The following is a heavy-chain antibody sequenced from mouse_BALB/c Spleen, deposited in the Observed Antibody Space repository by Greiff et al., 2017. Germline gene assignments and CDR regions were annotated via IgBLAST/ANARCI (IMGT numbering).Heavy chain of an antibody. V-gene: IGHV1-7*01. CDR3: ARTGGNYGEKWDYYAMDY. CDR1: GYTFTSYW. Sequence: VQLQQSGAELAKPGASVKMSCKASGYTFTSYWMHWVKQRPGQGLEWIGYINPSTGYTEYNQKFKDKATLTADKSSSTAYMQLSSLTSEDSAVYYCARTGGNYGEKWDYYAMDYWGQGTSVTVSS. CDR2: INPSTGYT. J-gene: IGHJ4*01. D-gene: IGHD2-1*01.